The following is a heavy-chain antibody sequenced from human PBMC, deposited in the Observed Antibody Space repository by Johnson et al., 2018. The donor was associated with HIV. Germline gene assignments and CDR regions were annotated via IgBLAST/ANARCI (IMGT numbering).Heavy chain of an antibody. CDR3: AKDKFMFLDNPVDAFDV. CDR1: GFTFSTNV. D-gene: IGHD3/OR15-3a*01. J-gene: IGHJ3*01. Sequence: QVQLVESGGGLAQPGGSLRLSCSASGFTFSTNVMSWVRQAPGKGLEWVAVISFDGSNKYYADSVKGLSTISRDNSNNTLFLQMNSLRADDTGVYYCAKDKFMFLDNPVDAFDVWGQGTMVTFSS. CDR2: ISFDGSNK. V-gene: IGHV3-30*18.